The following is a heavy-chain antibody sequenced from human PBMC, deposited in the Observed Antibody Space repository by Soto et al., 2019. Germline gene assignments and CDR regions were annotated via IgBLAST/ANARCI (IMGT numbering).Heavy chain of an antibody. V-gene: IGHV4-34*01. Sequence: QVQLQQWGAGLLKASETLSLTCGVYGGSFSDYYWSWIRQSPGKGLEWIGEVTHIGSTTYNPSLKSRVTISVGASKSQFSLKLSSVSAADTAVYYCARDGYSYGSFDYWGQGTLVSVSS. CDR3: ARDGYSYGSFDY. D-gene: IGHD5-18*01. J-gene: IGHJ4*02. CDR2: VTHIGST. CDR1: GGSFSDYY.